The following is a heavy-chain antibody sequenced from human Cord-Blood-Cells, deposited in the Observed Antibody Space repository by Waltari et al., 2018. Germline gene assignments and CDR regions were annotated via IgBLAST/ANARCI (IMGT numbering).Heavy chain of an antibody. V-gene: IGHV1-69*06. J-gene: IGHJ5*02. CDR1: GGTFSSYA. D-gene: IGHD6-13*01. Sequence: QVQLVQSGAAVTKPGSSVKVSCQASGGTFSSYAISWVRQAPGQGIEWMGGLIPIFGTTNYTQKVQGRVTITADKATSTAYMEVGSLRSEDTSVYYCSRDPRLAAAGTYNNWFDPWGQGTLVTVSS. CDR2: LIPIFGTT. CDR3: SRDPRLAAAGTYNNWFDP.